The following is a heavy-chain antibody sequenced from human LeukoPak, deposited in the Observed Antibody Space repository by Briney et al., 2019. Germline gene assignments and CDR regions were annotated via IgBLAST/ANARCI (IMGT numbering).Heavy chain of an antibody. CDR1: GYTFTSYD. V-gene: IGHV1-8*01. D-gene: IGHD4-23*01. CDR3: ARGSDYGGNPYYYYGMDV. Sequence: ASVKVSCKASGYTFTSYDINWVRQATGQGLEWMGWMNPNSGNTGYAQKFQGRVTMTRNTSISTAYMELSSLRSEDMAVYYCARGSDYGGNPYYYYGMDVWGQGTTVTVSS. CDR2: MNPNSGNT. J-gene: IGHJ6*02.